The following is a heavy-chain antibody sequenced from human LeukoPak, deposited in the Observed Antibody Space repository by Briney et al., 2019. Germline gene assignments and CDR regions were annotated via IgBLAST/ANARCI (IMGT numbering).Heavy chain of an antibody. CDR3: AASDGEQQLAL. V-gene: IGHV3-43*01. CDR2: ISWNGVTT. J-gene: IGHJ4*02. Sequence: GGSLRLSCAASGFSFRGYTMHWVRHVPGKGLEWVSLISWNGVTTYYGDSVKGRFTISRDDSKNSLHLQMNSLRSEDSALYYCAASDGEQQLALWGQGTLVTVSS. D-gene: IGHD6-13*01. CDR1: GFSFRGYT.